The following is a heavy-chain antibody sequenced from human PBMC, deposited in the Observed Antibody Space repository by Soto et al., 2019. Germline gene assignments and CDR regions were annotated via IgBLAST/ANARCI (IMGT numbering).Heavy chain of an antibody. J-gene: IGHJ4*02. Sequence: QVQLQESGPGLVKPSETLSLTCSVSDGSVNTGNYYWSWIRQPPGKGLEWIGHIYYIGTTNYNPSLKSRVTSSVDTTKNQFSLKVTSVTAADTDMYFCAREEKQLSRYGGDFDYWGQGILVTVSS. D-gene: IGHD3-16*01. CDR3: AREEKQLSRYGGDFDY. V-gene: IGHV4-61*01. CDR2: IYYIGTT. CDR1: DGSVNTGNYY.